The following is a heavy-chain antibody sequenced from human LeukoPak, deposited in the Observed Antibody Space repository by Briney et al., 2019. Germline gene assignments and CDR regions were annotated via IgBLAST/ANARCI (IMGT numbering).Heavy chain of an antibody. J-gene: IGHJ4*02. Sequence: SETLSLTCTVSGVSVNSHYWRWIRQPAGEGLEWIGRIYTSGSTNYNPSLRSRLTMSVDTSKNEFSLKLTSVTAADTAVYYCVRDGWNGYNQFDYWGQGMLVTVSS. CDR1: GVSVNSHY. D-gene: IGHD3-3*01. CDR2: IYTSGST. V-gene: IGHV4-4*07. CDR3: VRDGWNGYNQFDY.